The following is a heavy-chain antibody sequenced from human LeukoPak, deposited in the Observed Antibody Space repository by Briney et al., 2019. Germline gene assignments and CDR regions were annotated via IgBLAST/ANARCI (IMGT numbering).Heavy chain of an antibody. V-gene: IGHV4-39*07. CDR2: IYYSGST. CDR1: GGSISSSSYY. J-gene: IGHJ4*02. D-gene: IGHD3-22*01. CDR3: ATAAGSSGYHDY. Sequence: NPSETLSLTCTVSGGSISSSSYYWGWIRQPPGKGLEWIGSIYYSGSTYYNPSLKSRVTISVDTSKNQFSLKLSSVTAADTAVYYCATAAGSSGYHDYWGQGTLVTVSS.